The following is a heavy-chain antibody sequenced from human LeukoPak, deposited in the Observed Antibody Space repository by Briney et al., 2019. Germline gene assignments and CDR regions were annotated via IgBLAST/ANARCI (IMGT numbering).Heavy chain of an antibody. V-gene: IGHV3-48*03. J-gene: IGHJ3*02. CDR1: GFIFSNHA. Sequence: GGSLRLSCAASGFIFSNHAMSWVRQTPGKGLEWVSYISSSGRTIYYADSVKGRFTISGDSAKNSLYLQMNSLRADNTAVYYCARGTQLNAFDIWGQGTMVTVSS. CDR2: ISSSGRTI. CDR3: ARGTQLNAFDI. D-gene: IGHD6-13*01.